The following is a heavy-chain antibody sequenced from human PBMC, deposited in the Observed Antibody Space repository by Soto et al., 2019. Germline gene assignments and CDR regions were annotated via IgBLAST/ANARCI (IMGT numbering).Heavy chain of an antibody. CDR1: GGSISTYY. J-gene: IGHJ4*02. V-gene: IGHV4-59*08. CDR3: ARQNPVPTD. CDR2: IYYSGSI. Sequence: SETLSLTCTVSGGSISTYYWSWIRQPPGKGLEWIGYIYYSGSINYNPSLKSRVTISVDTSKNQFSLKLSSVTAADTAIYYCARQNPVPTDWGQGTLVTVSS. D-gene: IGHD4-17*01.